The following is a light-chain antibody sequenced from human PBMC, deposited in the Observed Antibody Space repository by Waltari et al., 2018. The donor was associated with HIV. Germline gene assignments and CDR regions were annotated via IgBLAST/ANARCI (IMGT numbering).Light chain of an antibody. CDR1: ASDSGRYNY. V-gene: IGLV2-14*03. CDR3: ASYTVNSTGV. Sequence: QSALPQPASVSASPGQSVAISCSGSASDSGRYNYVSWYQQHPDRAPTLILFDFNNRPSGISDRFSGSKSGTTASLTISTVRTDDEADYYCASYTVNSTGVFGTGTKLSVL. CDR2: DFN. J-gene: IGLJ1*01.